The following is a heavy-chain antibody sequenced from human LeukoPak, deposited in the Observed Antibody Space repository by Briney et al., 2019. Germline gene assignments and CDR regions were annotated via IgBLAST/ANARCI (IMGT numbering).Heavy chain of an antibody. CDR1: GYTFTSYA. D-gene: IGHD6-13*01. CDR3: ARTTRSWYEDNDAFDI. CDR2: INAGNGNR. J-gene: IGHJ3*02. V-gene: IGHV1-3*01. Sequence: RASVKVSCKASGYTFTSYAMHWVRQAPGQRLEWMGWINAGNGNRRYSQSFQGRLTITRDTSATTAYMELSSLRSEDTAVYYCARTTRSWYEDNDAFDIWGQGTPVTVSS.